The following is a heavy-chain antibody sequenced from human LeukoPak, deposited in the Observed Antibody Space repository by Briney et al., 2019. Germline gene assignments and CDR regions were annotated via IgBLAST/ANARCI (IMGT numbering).Heavy chain of an antibody. D-gene: IGHD6-19*01. V-gene: IGHV4-59*01. CDR1: GGSISSYY. CDR2: IYYSGST. Sequence: SETLSLTCTVSGGSISSYYWSWIRQPPGKGLEWIGYIYYSGSTNYNPSLKSRVTISVDTSKNQFSLKLSSVTAADTAVYYCARVPDSGWYLVDWFDPWGQGTLVTVSS. J-gene: IGHJ5*02. CDR3: ARVPDSGWYLVDWFDP.